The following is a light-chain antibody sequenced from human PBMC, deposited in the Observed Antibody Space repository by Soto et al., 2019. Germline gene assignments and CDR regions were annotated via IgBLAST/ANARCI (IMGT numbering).Light chain of an antibody. V-gene: IGLV4-69*01. CDR2: LNSDGSH. Sequence: QLVLTQSPSASASLGASVKLTCTLSSGHSSYAIAWHQQQPEKGPRYLMKLNSDGSHSKGDGIPDRFPGSSSGAERYLTISSLQSEDEADYYCQTWGTGIQGVFGGGTKVTVL. J-gene: IGLJ3*02. CDR3: QTWGTGIQGV. CDR1: SGHSSYA.